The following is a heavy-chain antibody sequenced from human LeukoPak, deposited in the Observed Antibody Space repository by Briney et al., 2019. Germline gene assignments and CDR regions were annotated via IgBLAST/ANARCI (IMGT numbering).Heavy chain of an antibody. J-gene: IGHJ4*02. CDR1: GGPISSGDYY. Sequence: PSQTLSLTCTVSGGPISSGDYYWSWIRQPPGRGLEWIGYIYYSGSTYYNPSLKSRVTISVDASKNQFSLKLSSVTAADTAVYYCARMTTVTPGFDYWGQGTLVTVSS. CDR2: IYYSGST. D-gene: IGHD4-17*01. V-gene: IGHV4-30-4*01. CDR3: ARMTTVTPGFDY.